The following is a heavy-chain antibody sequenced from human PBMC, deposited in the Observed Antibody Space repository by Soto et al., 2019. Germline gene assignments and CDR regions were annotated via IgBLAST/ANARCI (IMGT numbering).Heavy chain of an antibody. CDR2: IYYSGIS. CDR1: GGSISSADYY. CDR3: ARVAGEIIGQYYLDS. J-gene: IGHJ4*02. Sequence: QVLLQESGPRLVMPSQTLSLTCTVSGGSISSADYYWSWIRQPPGKGLEWIGYIYYSGISYYNPSLKRRLTILIDTSNNQFSLKLSSVTAADTAVYYCARVAGEIIGQYYLDSWGQGTLVTVSS. V-gene: IGHV4-30-4*01. D-gene: IGHD3-16*01.